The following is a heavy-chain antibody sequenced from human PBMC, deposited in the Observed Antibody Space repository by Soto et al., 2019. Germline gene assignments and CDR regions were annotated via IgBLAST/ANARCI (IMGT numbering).Heavy chain of an antibody. CDR1: GGSMNYYY. Sequence: QVQLRESGPGLVKPSETLSLTCTVSGGSMNYYYWSWIRQPPGKGLEWIGYIYPSGTAEYNPSLKSRVTLSVDTSKSQFSLMMSSVTTADTAVYYCARDRAIISAPTKEYVFEIWGQGTTVTVSS. J-gene: IGHJ3*02. CDR2: IYPSGTA. V-gene: IGHV4-59*01. CDR3: ARDRAIISAPTKEYVFEI. D-gene: IGHD5-12*01.